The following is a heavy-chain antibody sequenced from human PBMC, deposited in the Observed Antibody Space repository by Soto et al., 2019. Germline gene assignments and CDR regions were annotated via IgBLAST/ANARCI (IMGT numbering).Heavy chain of an antibody. CDR2: IIPIVGTA. CDR3: ARDGSGYSYYYYGMDV. V-gene: IGHV1-69*01. CDR1: GGTFSSYA. J-gene: IGHJ6*02. D-gene: IGHD3-22*01. Sequence: QVQLVQSGAEVKKPGSSVKVSCKASGGTFSSYAISWVRQGPGQGLEWMGGIIPIVGTANYAQKFQGRVTITADESTSTAYMELSSLRSEDTAVYYCARDGSGYSYYYYGMDVWGQGTTVTVSS.